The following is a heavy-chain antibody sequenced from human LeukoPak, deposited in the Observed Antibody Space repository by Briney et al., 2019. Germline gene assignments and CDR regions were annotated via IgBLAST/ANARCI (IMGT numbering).Heavy chain of an antibody. Sequence: ASVKVSCKASGYTFTSYYMHWVRQAPGQGLEWMGIINPSGGSTSYAQKFQGRVTMTRDTFTSTVYMELSSLRSEDTAVYYCAMGITMIVVGYGMDVWGQGTTVTVSS. D-gene: IGHD3-22*01. J-gene: IGHJ6*02. CDR2: INPSGGST. V-gene: IGHV1-46*01. CDR1: GYTFTSYY. CDR3: AMGITMIVVGYGMDV.